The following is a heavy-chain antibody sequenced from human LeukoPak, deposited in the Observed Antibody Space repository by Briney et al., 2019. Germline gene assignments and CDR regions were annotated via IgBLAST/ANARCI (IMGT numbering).Heavy chain of an antibody. Sequence: PSETLSLTCSVSGGAIRSTSDYWGWIRQPPGKGLEWVGGIHYSGSTYYNPSLKRRVTISVDTSKNQFPLKLSSVTAADAAVYYCARVTYYYGSGSYWDAFDIWGQGTMVTVSS. CDR3: ARVTYYYGSGSYWDAFDI. J-gene: IGHJ3*02. CDR1: GGAIRSTSDY. D-gene: IGHD3-10*01. V-gene: IGHV4-39*01. CDR2: IHYSGST.